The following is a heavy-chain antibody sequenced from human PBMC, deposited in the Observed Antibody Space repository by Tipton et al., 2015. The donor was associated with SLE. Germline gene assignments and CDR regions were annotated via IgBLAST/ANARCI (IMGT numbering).Heavy chain of an antibody. CDR3: AREGGIVGATGFDY. V-gene: IGHV4-39*07. D-gene: IGHD1-26*01. J-gene: IGHJ4*02. CDR1: GGSISSSSYY. CDR2: IYYSGST. Sequence: TLSLTCTVSGGSISSSSYYWGWIRQPPGKGLEWIGSIYYSGSTYYNPSLKSRVTISVDTSKNQFSLKLSSVTAADTAVYYCAREGGIVGATGFDYWGQGTLVTVSS.